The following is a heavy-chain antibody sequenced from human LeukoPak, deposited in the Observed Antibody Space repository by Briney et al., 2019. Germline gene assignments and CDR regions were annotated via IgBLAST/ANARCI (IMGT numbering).Heavy chain of an antibody. Sequence: PSETLSLTCTVSGGSITSGGYYWSWIRQPPGKGLEWIGYIYQSGDTYSNPSLKSRVTMSVDTSKNQFSLKLNSVTAADTAVYYCARDFYDFWSGYSYYFDDWGQGTLVTVSS. CDR2: IYQSGDT. CDR3: ARDFYDFWSGYSYYFDD. CDR1: GGSITSGGYY. V-gene: IGHV4-30-2*01. D-gene: IGHD3-3*01. J-gene: IGHJ4*02.